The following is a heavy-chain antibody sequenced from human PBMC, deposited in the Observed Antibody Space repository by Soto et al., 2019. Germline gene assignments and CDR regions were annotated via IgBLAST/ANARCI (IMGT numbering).Heavy chain of an antibody. CDR1: GFSLSRYW. D-gene: IGHD6-19*01. CDR3: TGIAVAGTFDY. V-gene: IGHV3-73*01. CDR2: IRSKANSYAT. J-gene: IGHJ4*02. Sequence: GGSLRLSCAASGFSLSRYWMSWVRQASGKGLEWVGRIRSKANSYATAYAASVKGRFTISRDDSKNTAYLQMNSLRTEDTAVYYCTGIAVAGTFDYWGQGTLVTVSS.